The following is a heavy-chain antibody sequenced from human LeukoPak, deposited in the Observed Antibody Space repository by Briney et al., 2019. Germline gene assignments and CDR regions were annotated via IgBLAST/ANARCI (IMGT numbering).Heavy chain of an antibody. J-gene: IGHJ4*02. V-gene: IGHV1-3*01. CDR2: INAGNGNT. CDR3: ARDMVRGVIIRYGY. Sequence: GASVKVSCKASGYTFTSYAMHWVRQAPGQRREWMGWINAGNGNTKYSQKFQGRVTITRETSASTAYMELSSLRSEDTAVYYCARDMVRGVIIRYGYWGQGTLVTVSS. CDR1: GYTFTSYA. D-gene: IGHD3-10*01.